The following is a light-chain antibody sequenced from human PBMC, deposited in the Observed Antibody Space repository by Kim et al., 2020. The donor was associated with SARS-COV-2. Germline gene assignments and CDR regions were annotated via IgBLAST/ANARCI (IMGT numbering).Light chain of an antibody. Sequence: GGTGTLTCASSTGTVTSGYYPNWFQQKPGQAPRALIYSTSNKYSWTPARFSGSLLGGKAALTLSGVQPEDEAEYYCLLYYGGANLVFGGGTQLTVL. V-gene: IGLV7-43*01. CDR2: STS. CDR3: LLYYGGANLV. CDR1: TGTVTSGYY. J-gene: IGLJ2*01.